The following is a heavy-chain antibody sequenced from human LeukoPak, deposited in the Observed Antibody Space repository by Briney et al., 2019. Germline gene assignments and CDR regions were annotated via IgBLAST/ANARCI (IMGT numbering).Heavy chain of an antibody. CDR3: ATNPCSSTSCYGDAFDI. CDR1: GYTFTSYA. V-gene: IGHV1-3*01. Sequence: ASVKVSCKASGYTFTSYAMHWVRQAPGQRLEWMGWINAGNGNTKYSQRFQGRVTITRDTSASTAYMELSSLRSEDTAVYYCATNPCSSTSCYGDAFDIWGQGTMVTVSS. J-gene: IGHJ3*02. D-gene: IGHD2-2*01. CDR2: INAGNGNT.